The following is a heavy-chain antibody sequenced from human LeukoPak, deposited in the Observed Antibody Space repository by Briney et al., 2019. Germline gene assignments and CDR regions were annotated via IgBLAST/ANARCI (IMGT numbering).Heavy chain of an antibody. V-gene: IGHV1-18*01. CDR2: ISAYNGNT. Sequence: ASVKVSCKTSGYTFISYGINWVRQAPGQGLEWMGWISAYNGNTNYAQKLQGRVTMTTDTSTSTAYMELRSLRSDDTAVYYCARDLVLTTVTTTDYWGQGTLVTVSS. CDR3: ARDLVLTTVTTTDY. D-gene: IGHD4-17*01. CDR1: GYTFISYG. J-gene: IGHJ4*02.